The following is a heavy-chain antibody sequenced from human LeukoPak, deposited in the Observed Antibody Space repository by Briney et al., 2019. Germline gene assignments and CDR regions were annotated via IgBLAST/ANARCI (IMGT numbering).Heavy chain of an antibody. Sequence: SGGSLRLSCAASGFTVSSTDMSWVRQAPGKGLEWVSAVYSGGSTFYADSVKGRFTISRDNSKNTLYLQISSLRAEDTAVYYCALLGAAGREYFQHWGQGTLVTVSS. J-gene: IGHJ1*01. CDR1: GFTVSSTD. CDR2: VYSGGST. D-gene: IGHD6-13*01. CDR3: ALLGAAGREYFQH. V-gene: IGHV3-53*01.